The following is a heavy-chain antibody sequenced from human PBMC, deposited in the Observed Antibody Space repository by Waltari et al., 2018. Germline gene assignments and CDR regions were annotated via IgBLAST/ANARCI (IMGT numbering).Heavy chain of an antibody. CDR3: ARGVGSPHYFYGMDV. CDR1: GGSFTAYL. V-gene: IGHV4-34*01. D-gene: IGHD1-26*01. J-gene: IGHJ6*02. Sequence: QVQLQQWGAGLLKPSETLSLTCAVYGGSFTAYLWSWIRQSPGKGLEWVGEINHSGSTNYNPSLKSRVTRSVDTSKNQFSLKLSSRTAADTAVYYCARGVGSPHYFYGMDVWGQGTTVTVSS. CDR2: INHSGST.